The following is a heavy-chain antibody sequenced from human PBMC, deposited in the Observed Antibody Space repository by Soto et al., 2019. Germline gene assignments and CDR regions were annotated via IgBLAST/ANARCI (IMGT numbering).Heavy chain of an antibody. Sequence: QVQLVESGGGVVQPGRSLRLSCAASGFTFSRYGMQWVRQAPGKGLEWVAVIWYDGSYQYYGDSVKGRFTISRDSSKNTVDLQMNSLRVEDTALYYCARDGVVGATGVDYWGQGTLVTVSS. D-gene: IGHD1-26*01. CDR1: GFTFSRYG. V-gene: IGHV3-33*01. J-gene: IGHJ4*02. CDR2: IWYDGSYQ. CDR3: ARDGVVGATGVDY.